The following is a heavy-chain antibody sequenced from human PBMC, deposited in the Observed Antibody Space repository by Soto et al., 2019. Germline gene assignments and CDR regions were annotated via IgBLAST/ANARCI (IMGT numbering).Heavy chain of an antibody. J-gene: IGHJ6*02. CDR3: ARDLDYYYGMDV. Sequence: QVQLVQSGAEVKRPGASVKVSCKASGYTFTSNSIHWVRQAPGQRLEWMGWINVGKGTTKYAQNFKGRVSITRDTSASTAYMELGSLRSEDTAVYFCARDLDYYYGMDVWGRGTTVTVSS. CDR2: INVGKGTT. CDR1: GYTFTSNS. V-gene: IGHV1-3*01.